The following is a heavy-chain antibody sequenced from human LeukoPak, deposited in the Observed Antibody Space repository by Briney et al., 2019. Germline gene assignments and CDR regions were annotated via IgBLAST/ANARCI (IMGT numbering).Heavy chain of an antibody. CDR3: ARHMRGSGWLKEFDY. D-gene: IGHD6-19*01. V-gene: IGHV5-51*01. CDR1: GYSFTSYW. CDR2: IYPGDSDT. Sequence: GESLKISCKGSGYSFTSYWIGWARQMPGKGLEWMGIIYPGDSDTRYSPSFQGQVTISADKSISTAYLQWSSLKASDTAMYYCARHMRGSGWLKEFDYWGQGTLVTVSS. J-gene: IGHJ4*02.